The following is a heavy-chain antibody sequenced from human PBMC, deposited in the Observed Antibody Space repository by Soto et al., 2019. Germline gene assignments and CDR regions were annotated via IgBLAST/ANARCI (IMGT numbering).Heavy chain of an antibody. CDR2: IIPLFGTT. V-gene: IGHV1-69*01. J-gene: IGHJ4*02. D-gene: IGHD6-19*01. Sequence: QVHLVQSGAEVKKPGSSVKVSCRASGGTFNTYGFNWVRQAPGQGLEWMGGIIPLFGTTTYAQNFQGRVTITADQSKTTAYVEMSGLTSEDTAVYFWARGGELAGWMPFDSWGQGTLVTVSS. CDR3: ARGGELAGWMPFDS. CDR1: GGTFNTYG.